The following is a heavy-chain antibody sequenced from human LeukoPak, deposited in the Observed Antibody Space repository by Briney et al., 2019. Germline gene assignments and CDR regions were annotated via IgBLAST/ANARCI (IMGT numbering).Heavy chain of an antibody. J-gene: IGHJ4*02. D-gene: IGHD2-15*01. CDR3: ARSRIVDRRGYFDY. Sequence: GGSLRLSCVASGFTFSNYSMRWVRQSPGEGLEWVSTIGCSDDTYYADSVTGRFPISRATSENTLYLQMHSLGAEDMAVYSCARSRIVDRRGYFDYWGQGTLVTASS. CDR1: GFTFSNYS. V-gene: IGHV3-23*01. CDR2: IGCSDDT.